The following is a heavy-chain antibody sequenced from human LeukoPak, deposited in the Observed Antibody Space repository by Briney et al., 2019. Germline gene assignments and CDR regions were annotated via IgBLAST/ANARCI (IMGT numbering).Heavy chain of an antibody. CDR1: GYTLTELS. V-gene: IGHV1-24*01. Sequence: ASVKVSCKVSGYTLTELSMHWVRQAPGKGLEWMGGFDPEDGETIYAQKFQGRVTMTEDTSTDTAYMELSSLRSEDTAVYYCATAMGAYFWSGLRNWGQGTLVTVSS. CDR2: FDPEDGET. CDR3: ATAMGAYFWSGLRN. J-gene: IGHJ4*02. D-gene: IGHD3-3*01.